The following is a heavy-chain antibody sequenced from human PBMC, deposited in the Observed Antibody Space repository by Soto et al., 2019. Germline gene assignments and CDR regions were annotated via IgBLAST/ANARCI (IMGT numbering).Heavy chain of an antibody. Sequence: PSETLSLTCTVSGGSISSYYWSWIRQPPGKGLEWIGYIYYSGSTNYNRSLKSRVTISVDTSKNQFSLKLSSVTAADTAVYYCVGRFGSALGMDVWGQETTVTVSS. CDR2: IYYSGST. CDR1: GGSISSYY. D-gene: IGHD3-3*01. CDR3: VGRFGSALGMDV. J-gene: IGHJ6*02. V-gene: IGHV4-59*08.